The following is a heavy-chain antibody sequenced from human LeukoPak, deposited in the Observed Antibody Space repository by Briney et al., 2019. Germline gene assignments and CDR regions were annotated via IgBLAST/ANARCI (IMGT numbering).Heavy chain of an antibody. J-gene: IGHJ4*02. CDR3: AREFSGTSIAARVFDS. V-gene: IGHV4-4*07. CDR2: IHTSGST. Sequence: PSETLSLTCTVSGGPLTSYYWTYIPQPAGKGLEWIGRIHTSGSTNYNPSLKSRVTMSVDTSKNQFSLNLSSVTAADTAMYYCAREFSGTSIAARVFDSWGQGTLVTVSS. D-gene: IGHD6-6*01. CDR1: GGPLTSYY.